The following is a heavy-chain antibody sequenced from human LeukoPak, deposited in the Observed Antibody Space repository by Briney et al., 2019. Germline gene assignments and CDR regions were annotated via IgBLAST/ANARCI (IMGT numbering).Heavy chain of an antibody. CDR1: GYSLTNNW. Sequence: GESLKISCQVSGYSLTNNWIGWVRQVPGKGLEWMGLIYPGDSDTRYSPSFQGQVTFSVDKSISTAYLQWSSLKASDTAMYYCARFGVTSSLDYWGQGTLVTVSS. CDR3: ARFGVTSSLDY. CDR2: IYPGDSDT. V-gene: IGHV5-51*01. J-gene: IGHJ4*02. D-gene: IGHD6-13*01.